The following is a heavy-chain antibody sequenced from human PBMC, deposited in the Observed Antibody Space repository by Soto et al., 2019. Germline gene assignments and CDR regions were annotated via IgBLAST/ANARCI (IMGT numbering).Heavy chain of an antibody. CDR3: ARPYSAYERHFDY. V-gene: IGHV4-39*01. J-gene: IGHJ4*02. Sequence: PSETLSLTCTVSGGSISSESYYWGWVRQPPGKGLEWIGTIDYSGNIYYNPSLKSRVTISVDTSKTQFSLKLSSVTAADTAVYYCARPYSAYERHFDYWGQGTRVTVSS. D-gene: IGHD5-12*01. CDR2: IDYSGNI. CDR1: GGSISSESYY.